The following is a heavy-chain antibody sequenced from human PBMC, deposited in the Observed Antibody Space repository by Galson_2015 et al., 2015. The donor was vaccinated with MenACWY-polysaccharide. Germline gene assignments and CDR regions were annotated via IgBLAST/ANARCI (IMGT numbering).Heavy chain of an antibody. Sequence: SVKVSCKASGYTFSNYGVSWLRQAPGQGLEWMGWIAVSSGFTNYAQKLQGRVTMTTDTSTSTAYMELRSLRSGDTATYYCARDRSTGWYVYWGQGTLVTVSS. V-gene: IGHV1-18*01. CDR1: GYTFSNYG. CDR2: IAVSSGFT. J-gene: IGHJ4*02. D-gene: IGHD6-19*01. CDR3: ARDRSTGWYVY.